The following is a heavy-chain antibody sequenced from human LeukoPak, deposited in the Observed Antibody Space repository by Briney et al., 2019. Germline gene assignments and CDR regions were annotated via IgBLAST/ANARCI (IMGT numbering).Heavy chain of an antibody. Sequence: AASVKVSCKASGYTFTSYGISWVRQAPGQGLEWMGWISAYNGNTNYAQKLQGRVTMTTDTSTSTAYMELRSLRSDDTAVYYCARAPHDPYCGGGGCYGGGLLHFDYWGQEPRVTVSS. CDR2: ISAYNGNT. D-gene: IGHD2-15*01. CDR3: ARAPHDPYCGGGGCYGGGLLHFDY. J-gene: IGHJ4*02. V-gene: IGHV1-18*04. CDR1: GYTFTSYG.